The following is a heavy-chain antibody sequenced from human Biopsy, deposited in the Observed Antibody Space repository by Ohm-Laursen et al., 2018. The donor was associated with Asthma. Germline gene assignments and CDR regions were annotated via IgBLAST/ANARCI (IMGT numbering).Heavy chain of an antibody. V-gene: IGHV4-34*01. CDR3: ASGPQWSGLDI. Sequence: GTLSLTCALNRGPFRGYVWAWIRQPPGKGLECIGEIPQGGSTTVNPSLKSRVTISMDPSKSQLYLSLRSLTAADTAVYYCASGPQWSGLDIWGQGTTVTVTS. J-gene: IGHJ6*02. D-gene: IGHD2-8*01. CDR2: IPQGGST. CDR1: RGPFRGYV.